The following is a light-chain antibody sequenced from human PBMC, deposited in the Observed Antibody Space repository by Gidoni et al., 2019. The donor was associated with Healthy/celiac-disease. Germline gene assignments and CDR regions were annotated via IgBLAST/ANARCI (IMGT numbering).Light chain of an antibody. CDR2: DAS. J-gene: IGKJ1*01. Sequence: EIVSTQSPATLSFSPGERATLPCRASQSVSSYLAWYQQKPGQAPRLLIYDASNRDTGIPARFSGSGSGTDFTLTISSLEPEDFAVYYCQQRSNWPRTFGQGTKVEIK. CDR1: QSVSSY. CDR3: QQRSNWPRT. V-gene: IGKV3-11*01.